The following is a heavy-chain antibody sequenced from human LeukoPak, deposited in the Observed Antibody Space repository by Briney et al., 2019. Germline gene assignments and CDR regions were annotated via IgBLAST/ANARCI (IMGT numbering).Heavy chain of an antibody. J-gene: IGHJ5*02. CDR1: GGSISIYY. CDR3: ARESFSYTGWFDP. Sequence: PAETLSLTCTVSGGSISIYYWNWIRQPAGKGLEWIGRIYTSGSTNYNPSLKSRVTMSVDTPKNQFSLKLSSVTAADTAVYYCARESFSYTGWFDPWGQGTLVTVSS. V-gene: IGHV4-4*07. D-gene: IGHD3-16*02. CDR2: IYTSGST.